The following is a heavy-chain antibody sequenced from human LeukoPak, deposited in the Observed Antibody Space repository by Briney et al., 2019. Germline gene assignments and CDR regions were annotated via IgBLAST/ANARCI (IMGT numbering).Heavy chain of an antibody. CDR2: ISDSGDST. V-gene: IGHV3-23*01. Sequence: PGGSLRLSCAASGFTFSSYAMTWVRQAPGKGLEWVSSISDSGDSTYYADSVKGRFTISGDNSKYTLSLQMNSLRAEDTAVYYCANIVLLWFGDMADGMDVWGQGTTVTVSS. CDR1: GFTFSSYA. CDR3: ANIVLLWFGDMADGMDV. J-gene: IGHJ6*02. D-gene: IGHD3-10*01.